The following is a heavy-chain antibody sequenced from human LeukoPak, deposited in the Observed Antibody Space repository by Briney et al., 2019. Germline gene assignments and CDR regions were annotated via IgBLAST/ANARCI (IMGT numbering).Heavy chain of an antibody. J-gene: IGHJ6*02. CDR2: ISGSGGST. V-gene: IGHV3-23*01. CDR3: AKGARGVLYYYGMDV. D-gene: IGHD3-10*01. Sequence: PGGSLRLSCAASGFSFSSYAISWVRQAPGKGLEWVSAISGSGGSTYYADSVKGRFTISRDNSKNTLYLQMNSLRAEDTAVYYCAKGARGVLYYYGMDVWGQGTTVTVSS. CDR1: GFSFSSYA.